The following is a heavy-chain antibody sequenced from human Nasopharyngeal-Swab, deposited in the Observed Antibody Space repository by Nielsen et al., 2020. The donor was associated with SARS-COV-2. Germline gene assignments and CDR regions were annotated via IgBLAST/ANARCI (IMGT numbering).Heavy chain of an antibody. Sequence: ESLKISCVASGFTFSSYWMSWVRQAPGKGLEWVANIKQDGSEKYYVDSVKGRFTISRDNAKNSLYLQMNSLRAEDTAVYYCARERNDFWSSPAREPYYYDMDVWGKGTTVTVSS. D-gene: IGHD3-3*01. CDR2: IKQDGSEK. V-gene: IGHV3-7*01. CDR1: GFTFSSYW. CDR3: ARERNDFWSSPAREPYYYDMDV. J-gene: IGHJ6*03.